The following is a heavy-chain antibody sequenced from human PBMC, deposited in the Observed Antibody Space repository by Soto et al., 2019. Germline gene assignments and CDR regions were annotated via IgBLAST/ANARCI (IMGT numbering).Heavy chain of an antibody. V-gene: IGHV3-49*04. Sequence: PGGSLRLSFTASGFTFGDYAMSWVRQAPGKGLEWVSFIRSKAYGGKTEYAASVKGRFTISRDDSKSIAYLQMNSLKTEDTAVYHCTRGALIYSDSGGYYYFFDYWGQGTLVTVSS. D-gene: IGHD3-22*01. CDR3: TRGALIYSDSGGYYYFFDY. CDR2: IRSKAYGGKT. J-gene: IGHJ4*02. CDR1: GFTFGDYA.